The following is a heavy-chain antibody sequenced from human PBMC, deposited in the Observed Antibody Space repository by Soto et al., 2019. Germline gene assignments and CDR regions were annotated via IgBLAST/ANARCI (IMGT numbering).Heavy chain of an antibody. Sequence: EVQLVESGGGLVQPGRSLRLSCAASGFTFDDYAMHWVRQAPGKGLEWVSGISWNSGSIGYADSVKGRFTISRDNAKNYLDLRXNSLRAEDTALYYCAKDGGSGSYYKLYYYYYGMDVWGQGTTVTVSS. CDR2: ISWNSGSI. CDR3: AKDGGSGSYYKLYYYYYGMDV. CDR1: GFTFDDYA. D-gene: IGHD3-10*01. J-gene: IGHJ6*02. V-gene: IGHV3-9*01.